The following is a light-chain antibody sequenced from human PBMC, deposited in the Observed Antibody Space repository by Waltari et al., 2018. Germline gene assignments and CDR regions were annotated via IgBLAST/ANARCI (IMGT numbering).Light chain of an antibody. CDR1: QSSGRY. V-gene: IGKV3-20*01. J-gene: IGKJ1*01. CDR2: EAS. CDR3: QNHERLPAT. Sequence: EIMLTQSPGTLSLSPGARATLSCRASQSSGRYLVWDQQKPGQAPRLLMYEASRRATGIPDRFSGSGSGTDFSLTISRLEPEDFAVYYCQNHERLPATFGQGTKLEIK.